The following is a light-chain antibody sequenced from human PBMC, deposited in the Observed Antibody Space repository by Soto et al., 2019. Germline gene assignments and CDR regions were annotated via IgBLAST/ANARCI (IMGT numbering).Light chain of an antibody. CDR3: HQRQSWPRT. CDR1: QSLNTR. CDR2: LTS. V-gene: IGKV3-11*01. Sequence: IVVSPPVASLAAFADDRRTVSRMASQSLNTRLAWYQHKPGQAPRLLIYLTSNRAAGVPARFSARGSETDFTLTIRDVQPEDFAVYYCHQRQSWPRTFGQGTKVDIK. J-gene: IGKJ1*01.